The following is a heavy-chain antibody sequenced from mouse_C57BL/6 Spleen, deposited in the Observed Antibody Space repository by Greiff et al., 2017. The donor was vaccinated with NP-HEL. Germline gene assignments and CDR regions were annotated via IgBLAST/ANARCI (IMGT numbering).Heavy chain of an antibody. CDR1: GFTFSSYG. D-gene: IGHD4-1*01. V-gene: IGHV5-6*01. CDR2: ISSGGSYT. CDR3: ASRNSDYYYAMDY. J-gene: IGHJ4*01. Sequence: EVHLVESGGDLVKPGGSLKLSCAASGFTFSSYGMSWVRQTPDKRLEWVATISSGGSYTYYPDSVKGRFTISRDNAKNTLYLQMSSLKSEDTAMYYCASRNSDYYYAMDYWGQGTSVTVSS.